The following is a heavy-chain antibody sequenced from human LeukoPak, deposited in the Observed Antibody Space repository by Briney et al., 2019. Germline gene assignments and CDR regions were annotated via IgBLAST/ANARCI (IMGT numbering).Heavy chain of an antibody. Sequence: GGSLRLSCAASGFTFSNHAMSWVRQAPGKGPEWVAAISGSGGSTNYADSVKGRFTISRDNSKNTVYLQMNSLRADDTAVYYCAREAGYYFDYWGQGTLVTVSS. D-gene: IGHD3-10*01. CDR1: GFTFSNHA. CDR2: ISGSGGST. V-gene: IGHV3-23*01. CDR3: AREAGYYFDY. J-gene: IGHJ4*02.